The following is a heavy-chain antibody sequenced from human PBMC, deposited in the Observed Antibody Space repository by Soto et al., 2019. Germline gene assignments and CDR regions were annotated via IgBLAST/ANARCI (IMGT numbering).Heavy chain of an antibody. Sequence: GGSLRLSCAASGFTFSSYGMHWVRQAPGKGLEWVAVISYDGSNKYYADSVKGRFTISRDNSKNTLYLQMNSLRAEDTAVYYCAKDLGAAARYYFDYWGQGTLVTVSP. D-gene: IGHD6-13*01. J-gene: IGHJ4*02. V-gene: IGHV3-30*18. CDR3: AKDLGAAARYYFDY. CDR2: ISYDGSNK. CDR1: GFTFSSYG.